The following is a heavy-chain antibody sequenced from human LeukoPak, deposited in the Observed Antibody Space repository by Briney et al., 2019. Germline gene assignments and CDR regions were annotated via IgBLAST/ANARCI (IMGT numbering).Heavy chain of an antibody. Sequence: SETLSLTCTVSGGSISSYYWSWTRQPPGKGLEWIGYIYYSGSTNYNPSLKSRVTISVDTSKNQFSLKLSSVTAADTAVYYCARLGGYSYGLRRWGQGTLVTVSS. D-gene: IGHD5-18*01. CDR3: ARLGGYSYGLRR. V-gene: IGHV4-59*01. J-gene: IGHJ4*02. CDR2: IYYSGST. CDR1: GGSISSYY.